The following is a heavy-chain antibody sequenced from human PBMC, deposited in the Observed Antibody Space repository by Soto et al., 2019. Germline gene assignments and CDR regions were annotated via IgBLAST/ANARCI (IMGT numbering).Heavy chain of an antibody. V-gene: IGHV4-59*01. Sequence: PSETLSLTCTVPGGSISSYYWSWIRQPPGKGLEWIGYIYYSGSTNYNPSLKSRVTISVDTSKNQFSLKLSSVTAADTAVYYCARSQSLRWLQLTGAFDIWGQGTMVT. J-gene: IGHJ3*02. D-gene: IGHD5-12*01. CDR1: GGSISSYY. CDR2: IYYSGST. CDR3: ARSQSLRWLQLTGAFDI.